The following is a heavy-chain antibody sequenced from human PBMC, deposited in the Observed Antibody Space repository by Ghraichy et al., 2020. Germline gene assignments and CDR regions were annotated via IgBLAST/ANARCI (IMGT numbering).Heavy chain of an antibody. CDR3: VRWGGVLPSYYFDH. CDR2: IYISGST. D-gene: IGHD3-16*01. J-gene: IGHJ4*02. Sequence: SETLSLTCTVSGGSISTYYWSWIRQPAGKGLEWIGHIYISGSTNYNPSLKSRVTMSVDTSKNQFSLKLSSATAADTAVYYCVRWGGVLPSYYFDHWGQGILVTVSS. V-gene: IGHV4-4*07. CDR1: GGSISTYY.